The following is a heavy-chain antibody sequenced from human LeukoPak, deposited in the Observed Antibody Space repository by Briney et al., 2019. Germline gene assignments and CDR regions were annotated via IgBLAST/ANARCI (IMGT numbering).Heavy chain of an antibody. D-gene: IGHD4-17*01. J-gene: IGHJ4*02. CDR1: GYNFAHDW. CDR2: IFPDDSDT. CDR3: ARHDYGDYYFDY. Sequence: PGESLKISCKGSGYNFAHDWIGWVRQMPGKGLEWMGIIFPDDSDTIYSPSFQGQVTISADKSISTAYLQWSSLKASDTAMYYCARHDYGDYYFDYWGQGTLVTVSS. V-gene: IGHV5-51*01.